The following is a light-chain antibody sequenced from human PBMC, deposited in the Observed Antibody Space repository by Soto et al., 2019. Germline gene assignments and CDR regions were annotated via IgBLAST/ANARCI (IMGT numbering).Light chain of an antibody. Sequence: DIQMTQSPSSLSASVGDTVTITRRASQSIGKHLNWYQQKPGKAPKFLIYSVSSLQSGVPSRFSGSGSGTDFTLTINSLQPEDFATYYCQQGYSSAITFGQGTRLEI. V-gene: IGKV1-39*01. CDR1: QSIGKH. CDR3: QQGYSSAIT. CDR2: SVS. J-gene: IGKJ5*01.